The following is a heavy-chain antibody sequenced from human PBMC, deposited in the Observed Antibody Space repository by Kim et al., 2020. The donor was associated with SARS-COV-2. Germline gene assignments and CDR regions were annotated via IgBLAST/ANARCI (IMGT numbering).Heavy chain of an antibody. CDR2: IYYSGST. D-gene: IGHD6-13*01. CDR3: ARQPMAAAVIY. J-gene: IGHJ4*02. V-gene: IGHV4-39*01. CDR1: GGSISSSSYY. Sequence: SETLSLTCTVSGGSISSSSYYWGWIRQPPGKGLEWIGSIYYSGSTYYNPSLKSRVTISVDTSKNQFSLKLSSVTAADTAVYYCARQPMAAAVIYWGQGTLVTVSS.